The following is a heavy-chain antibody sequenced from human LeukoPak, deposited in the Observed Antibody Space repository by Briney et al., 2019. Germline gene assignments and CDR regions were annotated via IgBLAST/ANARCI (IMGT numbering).Heavy chain of an antibody. D-gene: IGHD5-12*01. CDR3: ASRRRWLQFNWFDP. CDR1: GYTFTCYY. CDR2: INPNSGGT. J-gene: IGHJ5*02. V-gene: IGHV1-2*02. Sequence: GASVKVSCKASGYTFTCYYMHWVRQAPGQGLEWMGWINPNSGGTNYAQKFQGRVTMTRDTSISTAYMELSRLRSDDTAVYYCASRRRWLQFNWFDPWGQGTLVTVSS.